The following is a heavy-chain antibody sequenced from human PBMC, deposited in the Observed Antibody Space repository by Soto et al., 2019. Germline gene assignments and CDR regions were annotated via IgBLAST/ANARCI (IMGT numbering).Heavy chain of an antibody. J-gene: IGHJ4*02. D-gene: IGHD1-1*01. V-gene: IGHV1-8*01. CDR1: GYTFTSYD. CDR3: ARGVFRTSGSRAYYFDY. Sequence: ASVKVFCKASGYTFTSYDINWVRQATGQGLEWMGWMNPNSGNTGYAQKFQGRVTMTRNTSISTAYMELSSLRSEDTAVYYCARGVFRTSGSRAYYFDYWGQGTLVTVSS. CDR2: MNPNSGNT.